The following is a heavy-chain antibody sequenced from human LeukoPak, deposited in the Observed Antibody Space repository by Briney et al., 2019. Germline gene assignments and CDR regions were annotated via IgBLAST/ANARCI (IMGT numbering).Heavy chain of an antibody. CDR3: GRHLLLGGGEILTGLDY. D-gene: IGHD3-9*01. V-gene: IGHV4-59*08. J-gene: IGHJ4*02. CDR1: GDSISTYY. CDR2: IHYSGSA. Sequence: SETLSLTCTVSGDSISTYYWSWIRQPPGKGLEWIGYIHYSGSANYNPSLKSRVTISVDTSKNQFSLKVRSVTAADTAVYYCGRHLLLGGGEILTGLDYWGQGTLVTVSP.